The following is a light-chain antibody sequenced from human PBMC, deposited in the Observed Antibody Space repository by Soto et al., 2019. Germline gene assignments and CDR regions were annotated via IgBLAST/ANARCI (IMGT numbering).Light chain of an antibody. Sequence: STLSASVGDRVTITFRASQDINNLLAWYQQKPGNAPKFLIYDASTLESGVPSRFSGGGSGTEFTLTISSLQPDDSATYYCQQYYSRRTFGQETKVDIQ. CDR2: DAS. J-gene: IGKJ1*01. CDR3: QQYYSRRT. CDR1: QDINNL. V-gene: IGKV1-5*01.